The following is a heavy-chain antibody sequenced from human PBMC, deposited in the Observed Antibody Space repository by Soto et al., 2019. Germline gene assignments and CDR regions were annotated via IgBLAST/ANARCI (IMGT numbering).Heavy chain of an antibody. J-gene: IGHJ6*02. D-gene: IGHD5-12*01. CDR1: GFIFSSYA. V-gene: IGHV3-30-3*01. CDR3: ARTWLRHGMDV. Sequence: QVQLVESGGGVVQPGRSLRLSCAASGFIFSSYAMHWVRQAPGKGLEWVAVISYDGSNKYYADSVKGRFTISRDNSKKTVDVQVNSLSGEDTAVFYCARTWLRHGMDVWGHGTTFTVSS. CDR2: ISYDGSNK.